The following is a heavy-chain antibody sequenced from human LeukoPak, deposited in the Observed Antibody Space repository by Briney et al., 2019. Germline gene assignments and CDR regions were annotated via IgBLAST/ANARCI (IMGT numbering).Heavy chain of an antibody. CDR1: GFTFSSYV. Sequence: GGSLRLSCAASGFTFSSYVVHWVRQAPGKGLEWVAVISYDGSNKYYADSVKGRFTLSGDNSKNTLYLQMNSLRAEDTAVYYCARDSGGYYYYYGMDVWGQGTTVTVSS. V-gene: IGHV3-30*04. CDR2: ISYDGSNK. D-gene: IGHD1-26*01. CDR3: ARDSGGYYYYYGMDV. J-gene: IGHJ6*02.